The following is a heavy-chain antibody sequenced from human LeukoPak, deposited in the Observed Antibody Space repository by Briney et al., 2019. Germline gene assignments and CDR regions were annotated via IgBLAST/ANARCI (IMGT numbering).Heavy chain of an antibody. CDR2: ISGSGGST. J-gene: IGHJ3*02. Sequence: GGSLRLSCAASGFTFSSYAMSWVRQAPGKGLEWVSAISGSGGSTYYADSVKGRFTISRDNSKNTLYLQMNSLRAEDTAVYYRAKFTGSELDAFDIWGQGTMVTVSS. CDR1: GFTFSSYA. V-gene: IGHV3-23*01. CDR3: AKFTGSELDAFDI. D-gene: IGHD3-10*01.